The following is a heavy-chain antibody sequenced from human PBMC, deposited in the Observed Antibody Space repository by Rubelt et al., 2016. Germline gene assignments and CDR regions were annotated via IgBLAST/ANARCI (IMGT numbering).Heavy chain of an antibody. D-gene: IGHD6-13*01. CDR3: ARHRDNIAPRFNY. CDR2: VTDTGPT. CDR1: GGSFSGYS. J-gene: IGHJ4*02. Sequence: QVQLQQWGARLLKPSETLSLTCAVYGGSFSGYSWSWIRQPPGQGLEWIGEVTDTGPTNYTPSLSRRDSISVDTSKRHVSLKRGDVTAADTAVYYCARHRDNIAPRFNYGGQGTLVTVSS. V-gene: IGHV4-34*01.